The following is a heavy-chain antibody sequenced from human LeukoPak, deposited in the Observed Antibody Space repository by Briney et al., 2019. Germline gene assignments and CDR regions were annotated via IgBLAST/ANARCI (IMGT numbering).Heavy chain of an antibody. CDR1: GFTFSNYG. Sequence: GGSLRLSCVASGFTFSNYGMHWVRQAPGKGLEWVAVIPYDGSNKYYADSVKGRFTISRDNSKNTLYLQMNSLRGEDTAVYYCAKGAFRAATYTHFDYWGQGTLVTVSS. V-gene: IGHV3-30*18. CDR3: AKGAFRAATYTHFDY. D-gene: IGHD2-15*01. J-gene: IGHJ4*02. CDR2: IPYDGSNK.